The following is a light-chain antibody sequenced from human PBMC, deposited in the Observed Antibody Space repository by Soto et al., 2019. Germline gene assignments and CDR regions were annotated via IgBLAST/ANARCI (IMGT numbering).Light chain of an antibody. J-gene: IGLJ1*01. Sequence: QSVLTQPASVSGSPGQSITISCTGTSSDVGAYNYVSWYQQHPGKAPKLMIYDVTNRPSGVSNRFSGSKSGYTASLTISGLQAEDEADYYCSSYTTSSTYVFGTGTTVTVL. CDR3: SSYTTSSTYV. V-gene: IGLV2-14*03. CDR2: DVT. CDR1: SSDVGAYNY.